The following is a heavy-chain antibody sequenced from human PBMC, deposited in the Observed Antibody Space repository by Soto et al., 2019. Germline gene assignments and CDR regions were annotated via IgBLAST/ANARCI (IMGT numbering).Heavy chain of an antibody. CDR3: ARDVPYYYGSGSWNAFDI. V-gene: IGHV1-69*08. J-gene: IGHJ3*02. Sequence: QVQLVQSGAEVKKPGSSVKVSCKASGGTFSSYTISWVRQAPGQGREWMGRIIPIPGIANYAQKFQGRVTITADKSTSTAYMELSSLRSEDTAVYYCARDVPYYYGSGSWNAFDIWGQGTMVTVSS. CDR2: IIPIPGIA. D-gene: IGHD3-10*01. CDR1: GGTFSSYT.